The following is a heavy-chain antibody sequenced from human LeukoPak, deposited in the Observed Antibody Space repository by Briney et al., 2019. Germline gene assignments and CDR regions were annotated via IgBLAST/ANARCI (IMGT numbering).Heavy chain of an antibody. J-gene: IGHJ3*02. CDR3: ARERGYRDAFDI. D-gene: IGHD3-22*01. CDR2: INPSGGST. V-gene: IGHV1-46*01. Sequence: ASVKVSCKASGYTFTGYYMHWVRQAPGQGLEWMGIINPSGGSTSYAQKFQGRVTMTRDMSTSTVYMELSSLRSEDTAVYYCARERGYRDAFDIWGQGTMVTVSS. CDR1: GYTFTGYY.